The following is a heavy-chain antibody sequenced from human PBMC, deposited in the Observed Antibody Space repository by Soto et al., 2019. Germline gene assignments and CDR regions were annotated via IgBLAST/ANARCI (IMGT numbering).Heavy chain of an antibody. V-gene: IGHV1-24*01. J-gene: IGHJ4*02. CDR3: ATEASGSSWYYFDY. CDR2: FDPEDGET. Sequence: ASVEVSCKVSGYTLTELSMHWVRQAPGKGLEWMGGFDPEDGETIYAQKFQGRVTMTEDTSTDTAYMELSSLRSEDTAVYYCATEASGSSWYYFDYWGQGTLVTVSS. CDR1: GYTLTELS. D-gene: IGHD6-13*01.